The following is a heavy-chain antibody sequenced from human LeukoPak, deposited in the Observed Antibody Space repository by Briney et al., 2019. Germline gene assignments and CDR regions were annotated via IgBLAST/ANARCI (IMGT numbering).Heavy chain of an antibody. D-gene: IGHD3-10*01. CDR3: ASDLYGSGSQDY. CDR2: MYYTGST. Sequence: SETLSLTCTVSGGSISSDHWNWIRQPPGKGLEWIGYMYYTGSTNYNPSLKSRVSISLGASTNEFSLKLTSVTAADTAVYYCASDLYGSGSQDYWGQGTLVTVSS. CDR1: GGSISSDH. J-gene: IGHJ4*02. V-gene: IGHV4-59*01.